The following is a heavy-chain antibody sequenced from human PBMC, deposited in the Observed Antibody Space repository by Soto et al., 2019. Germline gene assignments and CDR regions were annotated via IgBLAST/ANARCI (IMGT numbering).Heavy chain of an antibody. V-gene: IGHV3-33*01. D-gene: IGHD3-10*01. J-gene: IGHJ5*02. CDR2: IWYDGSNK. CDR3: ARDLHGSGSYGAFDP. Sequence: QVQLVESGGGVVQPGRSLRLSCAASGFTISSYGMHWVRQAPGKGLEWVAVIWYDGSNKYYADSVKGRFTISRDNSKNTLYLQMNSLRAEDTAVYYCARDLHGSGSYGAFDPWGQGTLVNVSS. CDR1: GFTISSYG.